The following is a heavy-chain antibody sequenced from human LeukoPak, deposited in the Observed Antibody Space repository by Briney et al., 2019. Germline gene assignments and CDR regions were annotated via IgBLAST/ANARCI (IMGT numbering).Heavy chain of an antibody. J-gene: IGHJ4*02. CDR1: GYTFTSYD. D-gene: IGHD2-15*01. Sequence: ASVKVSCKASGYTFTSYDINWVRQATGQGLEWMGWMNPNSGNTGYAQKFQGGVIMTRDTSISTAYMELSSLRSEDTAVYYCARGRYCSGGSCPSAVGYWGQGTLVTVSS. CDR3: ARGRYCSGGSCPSAVGY. CDR2: MNPNSGNT. V-gene: IGHV1-8*01.